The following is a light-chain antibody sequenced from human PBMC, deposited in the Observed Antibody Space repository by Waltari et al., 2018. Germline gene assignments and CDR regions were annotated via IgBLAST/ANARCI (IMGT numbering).Light chain of an antibody. J-gene: IGKJ1*01. CDR1: QSLLHSNGNTY. Sequence: DIVMTQTPLSLPITPGEPASISCRSSQSLLHSNGNTYLHWYLQKPGQSPQLLIYGGSNRASGVPDRFSGSGSGTDFTLKISKVEAEDVGVYYCVQSLAFRTFGQGTKVEIK. V-gene: IGKV2-40*01. CDR3: VQSLAFRT. CDR2: GGS.